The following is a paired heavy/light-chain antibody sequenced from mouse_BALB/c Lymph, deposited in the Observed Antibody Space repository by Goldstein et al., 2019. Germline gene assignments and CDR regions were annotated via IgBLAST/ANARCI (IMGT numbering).Heavy chain of an antibody. D-gene: IGHD4-1*02. CDR2: ISSGGSYT. J-gene: IGHJ2*01. CDR1: GFTFSSYG. CDR3: ARPPNWDSYYFDY. Sequence: EVQLVESGGDLVKPGGSLKLSCAASGFTFSSYGMSWVRQTPDKRLEWVATISSGGSYTYYPDSVKGRFTISRDNAKNTLYLQMSSLKSEDTAMYYCARPPNWDSYYFDYWGQGTTLTVSS. V-gene: IGHV5-6*01.
Light chain of an antibody. J-gene: IGKJ5*01. CDR2: DTS. V-gene: IGKV4-59*01. CDR3: QQWSSNPPIT. Sequence: QIVLTQSPAIMSASPGEKVTMTCSASSSVSYMHWYQQKSGTSPKRWIYDTSKLASGVPARFSGSGSGTSYSLTISSMEAEDAATYYCQQWSSNPPITFGAGTKLELK. CDR1: SSVSY.